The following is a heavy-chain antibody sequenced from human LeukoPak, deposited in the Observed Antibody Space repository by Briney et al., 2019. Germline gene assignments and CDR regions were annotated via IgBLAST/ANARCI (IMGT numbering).Heavy chain of an antibody. D-gene: IGHD4-17*01. CDR2: ISWNSGSI. V-gene: IGHV3-9*01. Sequence: GGSLRLSCAASGITFSSYWMHWVRQAPGEGLEWVSGISWNSGSIGYADSVKGRFTISRDNAKNSLYLQMYSLRAEDTALYYCAKAHYGDLLGYFDYWGQGTLVTVSS. CDR1: GITFSSYW. CDR3: AKAHYGDLLGYFDY. J-gene: IGHJ4*02.